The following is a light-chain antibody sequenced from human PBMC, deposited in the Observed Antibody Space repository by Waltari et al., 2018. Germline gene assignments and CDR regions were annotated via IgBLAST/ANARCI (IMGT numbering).Light chain of an antibody. CDR2: AAS. J-gene: IGKJ3*01. CDR3: QQSYSTLVT. Sequence: DIQMTQSPSSLSASVGDRFTITCRASQSISSSLNWYQQKPGKAPKLLIYAASSLQSGVPSRFSGSGSGTDFTLTITSLQPEDVATYYCQQSYSTLVTFGPGTKVDIK. V-gene: IGKV1-39*01. CDR1: QSISSS.